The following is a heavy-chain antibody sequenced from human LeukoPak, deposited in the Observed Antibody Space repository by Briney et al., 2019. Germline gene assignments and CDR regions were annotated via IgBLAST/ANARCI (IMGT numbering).Heavy chain of an antibody. CDR1: GFTFSSYW. J-gene: IGHJ3*02. D-gene: IGHD5-24*01. Sequence: PGGSLRLSCAASGFTFSSYWMSWVRQAPGKGLEWVANIKQDGSEKYYVDSVKGRFTISRDNAKNSLYLQMNSLRAEDTAVYYCARGRGMATIRDAFDIWGQGTMVTVSS. V-gene: IGHV3-7*01. CDR2: IKQDGSEK. CDR3: ARGRGMATIRDAFDI.